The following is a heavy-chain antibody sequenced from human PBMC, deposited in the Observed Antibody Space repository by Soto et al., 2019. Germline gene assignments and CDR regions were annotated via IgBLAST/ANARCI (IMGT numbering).Heavy chain of an antibody. Sequence: QVQLQESGPGLVKPSQTLSLTCTVSGGSISSGGYYWSWIRQHPGKGLEWIGYIYYSGSTYYNPSLESPVTISADTSKNQFPLKLSCVTAADTAVYDGARMDLRFRWSTSDYWGQGTLVTVSS. J-gene: IGHJ4*02. CDR3: ARMDLRFRWSTSDY. CDR1: GGSISSGGYY. CDR2: IYYSGST. D-gene: IGHD2-21*01. V-gene: IGHV4-31*01.